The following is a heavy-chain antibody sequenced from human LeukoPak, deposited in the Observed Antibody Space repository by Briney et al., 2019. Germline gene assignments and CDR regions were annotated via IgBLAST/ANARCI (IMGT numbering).Heavy chain of an antibody. CDR1: GFTFSSYA. Sequence: GGSLRLSCAASGFTFSSYALSWVRQAPGKGLEWVSAISGSGGSTYYADSVKGRFTISRDNSKNTLHLQMNSLRAEDTAVYYCAKGGPSSSWSFDYWGQGTLVTVSS. CDR2: ISGSGGST. V-gene: IGHV3-23*01. J-gene: IGHJ4*02. CDR3: AKGGPSSSWSFDY. D-gene: IGHD6-13*01.